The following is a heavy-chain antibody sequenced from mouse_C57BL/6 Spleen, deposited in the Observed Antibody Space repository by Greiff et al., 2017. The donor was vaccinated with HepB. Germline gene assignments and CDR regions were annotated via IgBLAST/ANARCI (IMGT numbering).Heavy chain of an antibody. V-gene: IGHV5-17*01. CDR1: GFTFSDYG. J-gene: IGHJ4*01. CDR3: ARESYSNPLAMDD. CDR2: ISSGSSTI. Sequence: EVQVVESGGGLVKPGGSLKLSCAASGFTFSDYGMHWVRQAPEKGLEWVAYISSGSSTIYYADTVKGRFTISRDNAKNTLFLQMTSLRSEDTAMYNWARESYSNPLAMDDGGQGTSVTVSS. D-gene: IGHD2-5*01.